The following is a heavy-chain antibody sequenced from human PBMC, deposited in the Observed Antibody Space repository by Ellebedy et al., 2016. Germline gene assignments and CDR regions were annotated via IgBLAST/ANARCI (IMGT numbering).Heavy chain of an antibody. CDR1: GFTFSSYA. CDR3: AKGLVEQWLVPTGLDV. Sequence: GGSLRLSCAASGFTFSSYAMSWVRQAPGKGLEWVSAISGVGGSTYYADSVKGRFTISRDNSKNTLFLQMNSLRAEDTAVYYCAKGLVEQWLVPTGLDVWGQGTKVTVSS. V-gene: IGHV3-23*01. D-gene: IGHD6-19*01. CDR2: ISGVGGST. J-gene: IGHJ6*02.